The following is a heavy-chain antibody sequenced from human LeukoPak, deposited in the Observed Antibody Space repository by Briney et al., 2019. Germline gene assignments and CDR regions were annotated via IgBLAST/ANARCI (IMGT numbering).Heavy chain of an antibody. Sequence: SETLSLTCAVYGGSFSGYYWSWIRQPPGKGLEWIGEINHSGGTNYNPSLKSRVTISVDTSKNQFSLKLSSVTAADTAVYYCARGLKTYYYGSGSQGEAFDIWGQGTMVTVSS. V-gene: IGHV4-34*01. CDR2: INHSGGT. J-gene: IGHJ3*02. D-gene: IGHD3-10*01. CDR3: ARGLKTYYYGSGSQGEAFDI. CDR1: GGSFSGYY.